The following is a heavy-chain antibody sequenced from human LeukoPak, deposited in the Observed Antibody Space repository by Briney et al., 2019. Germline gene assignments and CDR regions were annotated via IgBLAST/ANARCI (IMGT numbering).Heavy chain of an antibody. CDR3: ARASYCSSTSCYRFDY. CDR2: IIPIFGTA. CDR1: EGTFSSYA. D-gene: IGHD2-2*01. J-gene: IGHJ4*02. V-gene: IGHV1-69*05. Sequence: SVKLSCKATEGTFSSYAISWVRQAPGQGLEWMGGIIPIFGTANYAQKFQGRVTITTDESTSTAYMELSSLRSEDTAVYYCARASYCSSTSCYRFDYWGQGTLVTVSS.